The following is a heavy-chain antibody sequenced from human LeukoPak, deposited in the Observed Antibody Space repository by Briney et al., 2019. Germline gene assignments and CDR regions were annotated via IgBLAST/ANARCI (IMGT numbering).Heavy chain of an antibody. V-gene: IGHV4-61*02. Sequence: PSQTLSLTCTVSGGSISSGSYYWSWIRQPAGKGLEWIGRIYTSGSTNYNPSLKSRVTISVDTSKNQFSLRLSSVTAADTAVYYCARENYSSSWGLDAFDIWGQGTMVTVSS. D-gene: IGHD6-13*01. CDR2: IYTSGST. J-gene: IGHJ3*02. CDR3: ARENYSSSWGLDAFDI. CDR1: GGSISSGSYY.